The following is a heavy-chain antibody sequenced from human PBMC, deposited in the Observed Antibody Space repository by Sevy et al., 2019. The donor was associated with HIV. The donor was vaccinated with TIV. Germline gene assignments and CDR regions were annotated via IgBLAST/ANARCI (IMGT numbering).Heavy chain of an antibody. CDR1: GGSISSGGYY. V-gene: IGHV4-31*03. CDR2: IYYSGST. CDR3: ARSDGYYLDF. D-gene: IGHD4-17*01. J-gene: IGHJ4*02. Sequence: SETLSLTCTVSGGSISSGGYYWSWIRQHPGKGLEWIGYIYYSGSTYYNPSLKSRVTISVDTSKNHFSLNLSSVTAADTAVYYCARSDGYYLDFWGPGSLATVSS.